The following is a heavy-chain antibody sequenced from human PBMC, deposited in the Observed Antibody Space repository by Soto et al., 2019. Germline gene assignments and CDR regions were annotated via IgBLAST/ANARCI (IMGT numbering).Heavy chain of an antibody. V-gene: IGHV5-51*01. CDR2: IYPGDSDT. J-gene: IGHJ6*02. Sequence: PGESLKISCKGSGYSFTSYWIGWVRQMPGKGLEWMGIIYPGDSDTRYSPSFQGQVTISADKSISTAYLQWSSLKASDTAMYYCAGHFGRGYCISTSCYGRSLYGMDVWGQGTTVTVSS. D-gene: IGHD2-2*01. CDR1: GYSFTSYW. CDR3: AGHFGRGYCISTSCYGRSLYGMDV.